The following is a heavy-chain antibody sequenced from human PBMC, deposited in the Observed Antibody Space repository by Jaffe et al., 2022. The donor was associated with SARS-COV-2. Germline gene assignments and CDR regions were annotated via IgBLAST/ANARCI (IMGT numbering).Heavy chain of an antibody. CDR3: AREIRYFDWLPDY. Sequence: EVQLVESGGGLVQPGGSLRLSCAASGFTFSSYWMSWVRQAPGKGLEWVANIKQDGSEKYYVDSVKGRFTISRDNAKNSLYLQMNSLRAEDTAVYYCAREIRYFDWLPDYWGQGTLVTVSS. CDR1: GFTFSSYW. V-gene: IGHV3-7*01. CDR2: IKQDGSEK. D-gene: IGHD3-9*01. J-gene: IGHJ4*02.